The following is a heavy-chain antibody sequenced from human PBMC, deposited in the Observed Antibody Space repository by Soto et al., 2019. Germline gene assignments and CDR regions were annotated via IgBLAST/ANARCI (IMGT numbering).Heavy chain of an antibody. Sequence: QVQLVQSGTEVKKPGASVKISCRASGFTFTNYFFHWVRQALRQGLQWMGIITPYDGTTNYVKSLQRRVTLTSDTSTSTVYMDLSSLTSEDTAVYYCARGDGRGTSGFYFYSGMDVWGHGTTVAVSS. CDR2: ITPYDGTT. D-gene: IGHD6-25*01. V-gene: IGHV1-46*01. CDR1: GFTFTNYF. J-gene: IGHJ6*02. CDR3: ARGDGRGTSGFYFYSGMDV.